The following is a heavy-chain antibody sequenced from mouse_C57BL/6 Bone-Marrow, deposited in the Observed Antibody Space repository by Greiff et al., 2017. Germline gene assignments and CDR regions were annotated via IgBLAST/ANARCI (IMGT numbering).Heavy chain of an antibody. CDR3: ARRGGSP. CDR1: GFSLTSYG. V-gene: IGHV2-2*01. Sequence: VHLVESGPGLVQPSQSLSITCTVSGFSLTSYGVHWVRQSPGKGLEWLGVIWGGGSTDYNAAFISRLGISKDNSKSQVFFKMNSLQADDTAIYYCARRGGSPWGQGTSVTVSS. J-gene: IGHJ4*01. CDR2: IWGGGST. D-gene: IGHD1-1*01.